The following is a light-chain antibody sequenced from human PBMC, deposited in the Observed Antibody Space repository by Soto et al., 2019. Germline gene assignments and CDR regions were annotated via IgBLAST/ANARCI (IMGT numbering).Light chain of an antibody. CDR2: DAS. Sequence: EIVLTQSPGTLSLSPGERATLSCRASQSVRNNYFAWYQQKPGQAPRLLLHDASTRATGIPDRFSGSGSGTDFTLTINRLEPEDFAVYYCQQYGSAPNTFGPGTKVDI. CDR3: QQYGSAPNT. V-gene: IGKV3-20*01. CDR1: QSVRNNY. J-gene: IGKJ3*01.